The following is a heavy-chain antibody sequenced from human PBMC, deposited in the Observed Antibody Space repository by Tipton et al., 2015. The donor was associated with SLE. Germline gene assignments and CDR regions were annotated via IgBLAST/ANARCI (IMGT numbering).Heavy chain of an antibody. V-gene: IGHV3-33*06. CDR2: IWYYGNKE. CDR1: GFTFRNYG. J-gene: IGHJ4*02. CDR3: AKDMGYCSSPTCSAGIDY. D-gene: IGHD2-2*01. Sequence: SLRLSCAASGFTFRNYGIHWVRQAPGEGLEWVAFIWYYGNKEYNADSVKGRFTISRDNSKNTMYLQMNSLRAEDTAVYYCAKDMGYCSSPTCSAGIDYWGQGTLVTVST.